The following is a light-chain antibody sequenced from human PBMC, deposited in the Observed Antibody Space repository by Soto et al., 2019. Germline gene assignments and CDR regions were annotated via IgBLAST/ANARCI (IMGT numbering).Light chain of an antibody. CDR2: EVS. V-gene: IGLV2-14*01. Sequence: QSALTQPASVSGSPGPSITISCTGTSSDVGGYNYVSWYQQHPGKAHKLMIYEVSNRPSGVSNRFSGSKSGNTASLTISGLQAEDVADYYCSSYTSSRTLVFGGGTKLTVL. CDR1: SSDVGGYNY. J-gene: IGLJ2*01. CDR3: SSYTSSRTLV.